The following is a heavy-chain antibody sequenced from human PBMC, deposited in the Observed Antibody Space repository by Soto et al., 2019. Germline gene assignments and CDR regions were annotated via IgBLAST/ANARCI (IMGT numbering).Heavy chain of an antibody. D-gene: IGHD3-9*01. J-gene: IGHJ6*02. Sequence: EVQLVESGGGLVQPGGSLRLSCAASGFTFSSYSMNWVRQAPGKGLEWVSNISSSSSTIYYADSVKGRFTISRDNAKNSLYLQMNSLRAEDTAVYYCARDLYYDILTGYWREDYYYGMDVSGQGTTVTVSS. CDR1: GFTFSSYS. V-gene: IGHV3-48*01. CDR2: ISSSSSTI. CDR3: ARDLYYDILTGYWREDYYYGMDV.